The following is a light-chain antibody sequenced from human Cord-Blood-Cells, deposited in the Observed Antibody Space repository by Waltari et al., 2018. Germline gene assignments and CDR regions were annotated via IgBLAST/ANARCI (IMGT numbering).Light chain of an antibody. Sequence: DNVMTKSTESLAVPLGERATIKCKSSQSVLYSSNNKNYLAWYQQKPGQPPKLLIYWASTRESGVPDRFSGSGSGTDFTLTISSLQAEDVAVYYCQQYYSTPFTFGPGTKVDI. J-gene: IGKJ3*01. CDR2: WAS. CDR3: QQYYSTPFT. CDR1: QSVLYSSNNKNY. V-gene: IGKV4-1*01.